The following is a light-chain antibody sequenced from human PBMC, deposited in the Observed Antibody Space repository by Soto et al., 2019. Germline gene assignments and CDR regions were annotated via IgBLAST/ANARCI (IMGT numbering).Light chain of an antibody. CDR2: AAS. CDR3: QQYNSYST. J-gene: IGKJ5*01. CDR1: QSISSY. V-gene: IGKV1-39*01. Sequence: DSQMTQSQSYLSASVWVRVTMTLRASQSISSYLNWYQQKPGEAPKLLIYAASSLQSGVPARFSGSGSGTEFTLTISSLQTDDFATYYCQQYNSYSTFGQGTRLEIK.